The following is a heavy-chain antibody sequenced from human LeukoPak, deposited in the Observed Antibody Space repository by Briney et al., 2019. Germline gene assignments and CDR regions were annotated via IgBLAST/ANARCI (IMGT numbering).Heavy chain of an antibody. CDR2: IWYDGSNK. J-gene: IGHJ3*02. CDR1: GFTFSSYG. Sequence: PGGSLRLSCAASGFTFSSYGMHWVRQAPGKGLEWVAVIWYDGSNKYYADSVKGRFTISRDNSKNTLYLQMNSLRAEDTAVYYCAKSVYDSSGYPPMIWGQGTMVTVSS. CDR3: AKSVYDSSGYPPMI. D-gene: IGHD3-22*01. V-gene: IGHV3-30*02.